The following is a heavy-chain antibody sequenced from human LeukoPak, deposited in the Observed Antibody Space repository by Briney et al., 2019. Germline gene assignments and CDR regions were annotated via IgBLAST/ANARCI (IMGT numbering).Heavy chain of an antibody. J-gene: IGHJ4*02. D-gene: IGHD1-26*01. CDR3: ARDRGEGIVGTFDY. CDR1: GGSISSYY. V-gene: IGHV4-59*01. CDR2: IFYSGNT. Sequence: SETLSLTCTVSGGSISSYYWSWIRQPPGKGLEWIGYIFYSGNTHYNPSLKSRVTMSVDTSKNQFSLRLSSVTPADTAVYYCARDRGEGIVGTFDYWGQGTLVTVSS.